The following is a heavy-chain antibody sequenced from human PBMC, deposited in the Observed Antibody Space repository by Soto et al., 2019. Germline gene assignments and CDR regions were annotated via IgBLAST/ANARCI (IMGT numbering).Heavy chain of an antibody. CDR1: GYSFTSHY. D-gene: IGHD2-2*01. CDR3: ARAGYCSSTSCSDAFDI. V-gene: IGHV1-3*01. J-gene: IGHJ3*02. CDR2: INAGNGNT. Sequence: GASVKVSCKAIGYSFTSHYMHWVRQAPGQRLEWMGWINAGNGNTKYSQKFQGRVTITRDTSARTAYVELTSLRSDDTAVYYCARAGYCSSTSCSDAFDIWGQGTLVTVSS.